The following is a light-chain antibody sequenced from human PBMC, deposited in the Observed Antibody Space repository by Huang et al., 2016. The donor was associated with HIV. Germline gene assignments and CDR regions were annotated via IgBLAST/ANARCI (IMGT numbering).Light chain of an antibody. V-gene: IGKV1-39*01. CDR3: QQTYSTTIT. Sequence: DIQMTQSPSSLSASVGDRVTITCRASQSISTYLNRYQQKPGKAPKPLIFAASTLQSGVPSKVSGSGSGTNFTLTISSLQPEDFATYYCQQTYSTTITFGQGTRLEMK. CDR2: AAS. CDR1: QSISTY. J-gene: IGKJ5*01.